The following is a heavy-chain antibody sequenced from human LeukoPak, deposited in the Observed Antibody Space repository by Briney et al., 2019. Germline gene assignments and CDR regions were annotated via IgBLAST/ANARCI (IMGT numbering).Heavy chain of an antibody. Sequence: PGGSLRLSCAASGFTFSSYAMHWVRQAPGKGLEWVAVISYDGSNKYYADSVKGRFTISRDNSKNTLYLQMNSLRAEDTAVYYCAGYDSSGYYPLDAFDIWGPGTMVTVSS. CDR1: GFTFSSYA. CDR2: ISYDGSNK. CDR3: AGYDSSGYYPLDAFDI. D-gene: IGHD3-22*01. V-gene: IGHV3-30*04. J-gene: IGHJ3*02.